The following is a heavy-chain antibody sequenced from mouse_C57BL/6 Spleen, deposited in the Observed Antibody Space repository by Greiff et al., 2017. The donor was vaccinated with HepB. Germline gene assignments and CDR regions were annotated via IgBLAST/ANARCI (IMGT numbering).Heavy chain of an antibody. V-gene: IGHV14-3*01. CDR3: ARSTVVADDYYTMDY. Sequence: DVKLQESVAELVRPGASVKLSCTASGFNIKNTYMHWVKQRPEQGLEWIGRIDPANGNTKYAPKFQGKATITADTSSNTAYLQLSSLTSEDTAIYYCARSTVVADDYYTMDYWGQGTSVTVSS. CDR2: IDPANGNT. D-gene: IGHD1-1*01. CDR1: GFNIKNTY. J-gene: IGHJ4*01.